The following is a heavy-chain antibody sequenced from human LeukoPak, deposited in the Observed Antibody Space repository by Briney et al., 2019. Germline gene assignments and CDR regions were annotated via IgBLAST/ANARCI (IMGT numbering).Heavy chain of an antibody. CDR2: INPNSGGT. V-gene: IGHV1-2*02. CDR3: ARDLATVATPYFDY. J-gene: IGHJ4*02. Sequence: ASVKVSCKASGGTFSSYAISWVRQAPGQGLEWMGWINPNSGGTNYAQKFQGRVSVTRDTSISTVYMELSRLRYDDTAVYYCARDLATVATPYFDYWGQETLVTVSS. CDR1: GGTFSSYA. D-gene: IGHD4-23*01.